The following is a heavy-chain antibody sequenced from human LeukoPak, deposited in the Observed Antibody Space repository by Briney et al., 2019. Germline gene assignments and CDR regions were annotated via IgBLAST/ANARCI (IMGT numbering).Heavy chain of an antibody. V-gene: IGHV1-69*13. Sequence: SVKVSCKASGGTFSSYAISWVRQAPGQGLEWMGGIIPIFGTANYAQKFEGRVTITADESTSTAYMELSSLRSEDTAVYYCARHEPEEWSFDYWGQGTLVTVSS. D-gene: IGHD3-3*01. J-gene: IGHJ4*02. CDR2: IIPIFGTA. CDR3: ARHEPEEWSFDY. CDR1: GGTFSSYA.